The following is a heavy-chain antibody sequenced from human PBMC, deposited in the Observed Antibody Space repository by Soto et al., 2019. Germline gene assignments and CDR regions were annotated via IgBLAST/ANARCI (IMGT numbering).Heavy chain of an antibody. CDR2: ISAYNGNT. CDR3: AREVRFWSGYLHYYYYGMDV. J-gene: IGHJ6*02. V-gene: IGHV1-18*04. D-gene: IGHD3-3*01. CDR1: GYTFPSYG. Sequence: ASVKVSGKASGYTFPSYGISWVRQAPGQGLEWMGWISAYNGNTNYAQKLQGRVTMTTDTSTSTAYMELRSLRSDDTAVYYCAREVRFWSGYLHYYYYGMDVWGQGTTVTVSS.